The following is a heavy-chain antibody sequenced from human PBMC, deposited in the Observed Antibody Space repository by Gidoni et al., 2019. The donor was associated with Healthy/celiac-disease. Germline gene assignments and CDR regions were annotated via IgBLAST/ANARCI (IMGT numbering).Heavy chain of an antibody. CDR3: ARAYADYDILTGYLWGMYYFDY. CDR1: GYTFTGYY. D-gene: IGHD3-9*01. CDR2: INPNSGGT. V-gene: IGHV1-2*06. J-gene: IGHJ4*02. Sequence: QVQLVQSGAEVKKPGASVKVSCKASGYTFTGYYMHWVRQAPGQGLEWMGRINPNSGGTNYAQKFQGRVTMTRDTSISTAYMELSRLRSDDTAVYYCARAYADYDILTGYLWGMYYFDYWGQGTLVTVSS.